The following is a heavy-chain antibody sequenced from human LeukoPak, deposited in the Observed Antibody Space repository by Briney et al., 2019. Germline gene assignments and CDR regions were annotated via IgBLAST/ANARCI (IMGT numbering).Heavy chain of an antibody. V-gene: IGHV4-61*01. CDR1: GGSVSSGSYY. CDR3: ARGANWGSPDY. D-gene: IGHD7-27*01. J-gene: IGHJ4*02. CDR2: IYYSGTT. Sequence: PSETLSLTCTVSGGSVSSGSYYWNWIRQPPGKGLEWIGYIYYSGTTSYNPSLKSRVTISLDTSKNQFSLKLSSVTAADTAVYYCARGANWGSPDYWGQGTLVTVSS.